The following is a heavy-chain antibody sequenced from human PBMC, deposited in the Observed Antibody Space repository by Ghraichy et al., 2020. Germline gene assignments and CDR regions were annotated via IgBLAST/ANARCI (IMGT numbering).Heavy chain of an antibody. D-gene: IGHD5-12*01. J-gene: IGHJ6*03. V-gene: IGHV3-23*01. Sequence: GGSLRLSCAASGFTFSSYAMSWVRQAPGKGLEWVSAISGSGGSTYYADSVKGRFTISRDNSKNTLYLQMNSLRAEDTAVYYCAKDGLVDIVATIEAYYYYYMDVWGKGTTVTVSS. CDR3: AKDGLVDIVATIEAYYYYYMDV. CDR2: ISGSGGST. CDR1: GFTFSSYA.